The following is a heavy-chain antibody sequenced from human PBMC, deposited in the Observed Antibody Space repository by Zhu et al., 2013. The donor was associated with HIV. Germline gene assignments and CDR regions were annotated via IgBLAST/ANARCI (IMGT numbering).Heavy chain of an antibody. CDR1: GGSISSSNW. V-gene: IGHV4-4*02. CDR3: ARVTYYYGSGSYQYYYYYYMDV. Sequence: QVQLQESGPGLVKPSGTLSLTCAVSGGSISSSNWWSWVRQPPGKGLEWIGEIYHSGSTNYNPSLKSRVTISVDKSKNQFSLKLSSVTAADTAVYYCARVTYYYGSGSYQYYYYYYMDVWAKGHGHRLL. D-gene: IGHD3-10*01. CDR2: IYHSGST. J-gene: IGHJ6*03.